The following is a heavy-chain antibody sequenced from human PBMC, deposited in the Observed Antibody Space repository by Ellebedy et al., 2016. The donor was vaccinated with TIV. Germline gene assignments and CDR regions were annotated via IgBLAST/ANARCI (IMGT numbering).Heavy chain of an antibody. CDR3: ARQTVATSVNDAFDI. CDR2: ISSSGAYR. V-gene: IGHV3-21*01. D-gene: IGHD4-17*01. J-gene: IGHJ3*02. CDR1: GFAFSTYS. Sequence: PGGSLRLSCAASGFAFSTYSMNWVRQAPGKGLEWVSSISSSGAYRYHADPMEGRFTISRDNAKNSLYLQMNSLRAEDTAVYYCARQTVATSVNDAFDIWGLGTVVTVSS.